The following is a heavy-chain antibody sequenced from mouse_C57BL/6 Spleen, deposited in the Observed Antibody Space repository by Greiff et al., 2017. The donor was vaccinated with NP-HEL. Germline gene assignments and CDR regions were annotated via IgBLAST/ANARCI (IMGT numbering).Heavy chain of an antibody. D-gene: IGHD1-1*01. Sequence: VKLMESGPELVKPGASVKISCKASGYAFSSSWMNWVKQRPGKGLEWIGRIYPGDGDTNYNGKFKGKATLTADKSSSTAYMQLRSLTSEDSAVYFCARVITTVVSCFDHGGKGTTLTVSS. J-gene: IGHJ2*01. CDR2: IYPGDGDT. CDR3: ARVITTVVSCFDH. CDR1: GYAFSSSW. V-gene: IGHV1-82*01.